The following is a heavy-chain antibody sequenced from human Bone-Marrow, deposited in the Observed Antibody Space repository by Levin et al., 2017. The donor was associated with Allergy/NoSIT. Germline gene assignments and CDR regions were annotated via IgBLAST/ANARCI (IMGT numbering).Heavy chain of an antibody. D-gene: IGHD1-26*01. CDR2: IYYSGNT. CDR1: GASIGSSAYY. J-gene: IGHJ5*02. V-gene: IGHV4-39*07. Sequence: ASETLSLTCTVSGASIGSSAYYWGWIRQSPGKGLEWIGGIYYSGNTFYSPSLKSRVTLSIDTSKSQFSLKVNAVTAADTAVYYCAREVDGRRFDTWGQGILVTVSS. CDR3: AREVDGRRFDT.